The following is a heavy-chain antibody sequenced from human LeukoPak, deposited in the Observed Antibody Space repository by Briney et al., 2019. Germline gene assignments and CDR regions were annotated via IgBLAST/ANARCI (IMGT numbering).Heavy chain of an antibody. V-gene: IGHV1-2*06. CDR1: GYTFTGYY. D-gene: IGHD2-15*01. CDR2: INPNSGGT. Sequence: ASVKVSCKASGYTFTGYYMHWVRQAPGQGLEWMGRINPNSGGTNYAQKFQGRVTMTRDTSTSTVYMELSSLRSEDTAVYYCARGRGAYWGQGTLVTVSS. CDR3: ARGRGAY. J-gene: IGHJ4*02.